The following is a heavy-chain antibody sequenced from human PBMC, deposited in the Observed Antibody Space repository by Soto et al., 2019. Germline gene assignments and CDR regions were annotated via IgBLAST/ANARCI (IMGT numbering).Heavy chain of an antibody. CDR1: GFTFSSYA. J-gene: IGHJ4*02. CDR3: ARGRASSWYHFDY. CDR2: ISSNGGST. Sequence: GGSLRLSCAASGFTFSSYAMHWVRQAPGKGLEYVSAISSNGGSTYYANSVKGRFTISRDNSKNTLYLQMGSLRAEDMAVYYCARGRASSWYHFDYWGQGTLVTVSS. D-gene: IGHD6-13*01. V-gene: IGHV3-64*01.